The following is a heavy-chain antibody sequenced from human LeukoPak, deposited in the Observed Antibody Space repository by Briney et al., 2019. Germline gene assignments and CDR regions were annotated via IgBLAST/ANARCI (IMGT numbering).Heavy chain of an antibody. D-gene: IGHD5-24*01. V-gene: IGHV4-59*01. Sequence: PSETLSLTCTVSGGSISSYNWSWIRQLPGKGLEWIGYIYYSGSTNYNPSLKSRVTISVDTSKNQLSLHLSSVTAADTAVYYCAGGRWLQLPYYWGQGTLVTVSS. CDR2: IYYSGST. J-gene: IGHJ4*02. CDR3: AGGRWLQLPYY. CDR1: GGSISSYN.